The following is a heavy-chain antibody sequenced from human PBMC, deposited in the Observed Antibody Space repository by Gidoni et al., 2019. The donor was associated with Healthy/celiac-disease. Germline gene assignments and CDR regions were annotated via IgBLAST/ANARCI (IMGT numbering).Heavy chain of an antibody. D-gene: IGHD4-17*01. J-gene: IGHJ4*02. CDR2: IIPIFGTA. V-gene: IGHV1-69*01. CDR3: ARRGPAYGDYYFDY. CDR1: GGPFSSYA. Sequence: QVQLVQSGAEVKKPGSSVKVSCKASGGPFSSYAISWVRQAPGQGLEWMGGIIPIFGTANYAQKFQGRVTITADESTSTAYMELSSLRSEDTAVYYCARRGPAYGDYYFDYWGQGTLVTVSS.